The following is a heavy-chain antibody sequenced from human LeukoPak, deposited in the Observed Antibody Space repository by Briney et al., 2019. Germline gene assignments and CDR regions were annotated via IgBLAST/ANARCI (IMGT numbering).Heavy chain of an antibody. CDR2: MNPNSGNT. V-gene: IGHV1-8*01. J-gene: IGHJ5*02. D-gene: IGHD3-16*02. CDR1: GYTFTSYD. CDR3: ARGGLYDYVWGSYRPGFDP. Sequence: GASVKVSCKASGYTFTSYDINWVRQATGQGLEWMGWMNPNSGNTGYAQKFQGRVTMTRNTSISTAYMELSSLRSEDTAVYYCARGGLYDYVWGSYRPGFDPGGQETLVTVSS.